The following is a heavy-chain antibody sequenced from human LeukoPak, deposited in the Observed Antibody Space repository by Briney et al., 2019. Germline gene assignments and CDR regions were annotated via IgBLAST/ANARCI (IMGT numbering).Heavy chain of an antibody. J-gene: IGHJ4*02. V-gene: IGHV4-61*02. CDR1: GGSISSGSYY. CDR2: IYTGGST. CDR3: AREGFTVDTAMVDY. D-gene: IGHD5-18*01. Sequence: SQTLSLTCTVSGGSISSGSYYWSWIRQPAGKGLEWIGRIYTGGSTNYNPSLKSRVTISVDTSKNQFSLKLSSVTAADTAVYYCAREGFTVDTAMVDYWGQGTLVTVSS.